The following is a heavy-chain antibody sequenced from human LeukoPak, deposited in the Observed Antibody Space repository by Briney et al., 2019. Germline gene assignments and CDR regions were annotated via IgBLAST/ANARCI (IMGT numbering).Heavy chain of an antibody. Sequence: SETLSLTCAVYGGSFSGYYWSWIRQPPGKGLEWIGEINHSGSTNYNPSLKSRVTISVDTSKNQFSLKLSSVTAADTAVYYCARAWGIFGVVIPYFDYWGQGTLVTVSS. CDR1: GGSFSGYY. CDR2: INHSGST. J-gene: IGHJ4*02. D-gene: IGHD3-3*01. V-gene: IGHV4-34*09. CDR3: ARAWGIFGVVIPYFDY.